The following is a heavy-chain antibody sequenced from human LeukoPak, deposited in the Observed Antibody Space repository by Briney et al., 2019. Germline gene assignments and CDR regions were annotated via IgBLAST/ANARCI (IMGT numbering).Heavy chain of an antibody. CDR1: GGSIISSSYS. D-gene: IGHD3-10*01. V-gene: IGHV4-39*01. Sequence: SETLSLTCTVSGGSIISSSYSWGWIRQPPGKGLEWLGSIYYSGSTYYNPSLKSRVTISVDTSKNQFSLKLSSVTAADTAVYYCARNMVQGVGVDYWGQGTLVTVSS. J-gene: IGHJ4*02. CDR2: IYYSGST. CDR3: ARNMVQGVGVDY.